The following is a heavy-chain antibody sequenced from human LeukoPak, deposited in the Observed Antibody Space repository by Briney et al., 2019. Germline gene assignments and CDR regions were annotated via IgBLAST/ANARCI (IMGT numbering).Heavy chain of an antibody. Sequence: GGSLRLSCAASGFTLDDYAMYWVRQPPGKGLEWVSGISWNGSSIDYADSVKGRFTISRDNAKSSLYLQMSSLRGEDTALYYCARGRGYDFPVDYWGQGTLVTVSS. CDR3: ARGRGYDFPVDY. CDR2: ISWNGSSI. J-gene: IGHJ4*02. V-gene: IGHV3-9*01. D-gene: IGHD5-12*01. CDR1: GFTLDDYA.